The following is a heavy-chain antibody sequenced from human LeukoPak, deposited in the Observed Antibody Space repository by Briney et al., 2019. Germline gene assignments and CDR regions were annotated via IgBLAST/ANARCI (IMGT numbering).Heavy chain of an antibody. CDR1: GDSISSGYY. D-gene: IGHD3-9*01. J-gene: IGHJ4*02. Sequence: SETLSLTSAVSGDSISSGYYWGWIRQPPGKGLEWIGSIYHSGSTYYNPSLKSRVTISVDTSKNQFSLKLRSVTAADTAVYYCARGNGEDILTHCNWFRNWGQGTLVTVSS. V-gene: IGHV4-38-2*01. CDR3: ARGNGEDILTHCNWFRN. CDR2: IYHSGST.